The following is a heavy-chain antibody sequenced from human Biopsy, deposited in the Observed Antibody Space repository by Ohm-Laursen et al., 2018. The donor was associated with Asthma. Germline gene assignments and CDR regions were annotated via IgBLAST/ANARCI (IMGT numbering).Heavy chain of an antibody. CDR2: MYHSGSP. J-gene: IGHJ6*02. V-gene: IGHV4-39*07. Sequence: GTLSLTCAVSGGSITSSSYYWGWIRQPPGKGMEWIGSMYHSGSPYYHPSLKSRATISVDTSKNQLSLKMSSVTAADTAVYYCARGSSSRLSRWELLVSGGKRAHSYYGMDVWGQGTTVTVSS. CDR1: GGSITSSSYY. D-gene: IGHD1-26*01. CDR3: ARGSSSRLSRWELLVSGGKRAHSYYGMDV.